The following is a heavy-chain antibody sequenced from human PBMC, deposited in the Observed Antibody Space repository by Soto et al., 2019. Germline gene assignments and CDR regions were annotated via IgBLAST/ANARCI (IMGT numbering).Heavy chain of an antibody. J-gene: IGHJ1*01. V-gene: IGHV1-18*04. D-gene: IGHD4-17*01. CDR2: ISPLKGRT. Sequence: QVQLVQSGPDLKRPGASMKVSCKASGYTFTSYGISWGRQAPGQGLEWMAWISPLKGRTQYSQKAQGRVTLSTDTSSNTAYMEMTTLRVDDTAVYYCAMDYGDRPEYFKHWGQGTLVTVS. CDR3: AMDYGDRPEYFKH. CDR1: GYTFTSYG.